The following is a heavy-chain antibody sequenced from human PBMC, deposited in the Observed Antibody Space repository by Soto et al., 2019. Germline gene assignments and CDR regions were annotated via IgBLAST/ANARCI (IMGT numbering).Heavy chain of an antibody. D-gene: IGHD4-17*01. V-gene: IGHV5-51*01. Sequence: GESLKISCEGSGYTFTIYWIGWVRQKPGKGLEWMGIIYPSDSDTRYSPSFQGQVTISADKSLNTAYLQWNSLKASDTAVYYCARPANTVADHFDLWGQGTPVTVSS. CDR3: ARPANTVADHFDL. CDR2: IYPSDSDT. J-gene: IGHJ4*02. CDR1: GYTFTIYW.